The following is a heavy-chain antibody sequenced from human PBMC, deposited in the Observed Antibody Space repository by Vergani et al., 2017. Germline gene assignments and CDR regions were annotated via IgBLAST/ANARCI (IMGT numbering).Heavy chain of an antibody. D-gene: IGHD6-13*01. Sequence: EVQLVESGGVVVQPGGSLRLSCAASGFTFDDYTMHWVRQAPGKGLEWVSLISWDGGSTYYADSVKGRFTISRDNSKNSLYLQMNSLRTEDTALYYCAKGWGSSWAFDPWGQGTLVTVSS. J-gene: IGHJ5*02. V-gene: IGHV3-43*01. CDR2: ISWDGGST. CDR3: AKGWGSSWAFDP. CDR1: GFTFDDYT.